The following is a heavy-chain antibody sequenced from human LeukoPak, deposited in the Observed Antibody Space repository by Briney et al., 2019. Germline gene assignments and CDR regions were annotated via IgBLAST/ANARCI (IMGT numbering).Heavy chain of an antibody. CDR2: ISGYNGST. V-gene: IGHV1-18*01. Sequence: GASVKVSCKASDYTFTSYGISWVRQDPGQGLEWMGWISGYNGSTNHAQKLQGRVTMTTDTSTSTAYMELRSLRSDDTAVDYCARDKAVADSGWAFDIWGQGTMVTVSS. CDR1: DYTFTSYG. CDR3: ARDKAVADSGWAFDI. J-gene: IGHJ3*02. D-gene: IGHD6-19*01.